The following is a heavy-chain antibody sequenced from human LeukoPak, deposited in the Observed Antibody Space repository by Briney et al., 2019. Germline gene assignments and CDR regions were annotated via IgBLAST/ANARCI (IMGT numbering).Heavy chain of an antibody. D-gene: IGHD3-10*01. Sequence: KPSETLSLTCTVSGGSISSYYWSWIRQPAGKGLEVIGRIFTSGTTRYNPSLKSRVTMFVDKSKDHFSLKLTSVTAADTAVYYCARETPHYYGSGSYTHWGQGTLVTVSS. J-gene: IGHJ4*02. CDR2: IFTSGTT. CDR3: ARETPHYYGSGSYTH. V-gene: IGHV4-4*07. CDR1: GGSISSYY.